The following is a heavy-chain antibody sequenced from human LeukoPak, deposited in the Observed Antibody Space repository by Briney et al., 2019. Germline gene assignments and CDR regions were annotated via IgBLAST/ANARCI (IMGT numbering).Heavy chain of an antibody. Sequence: ASVKVSCKASGGTFSSYAISWVRQAPGQGLEWMGRIIPIFGTANYAQKFQGRVTITTDESTSTAYMELSSLRSEDTAVYYCARGPPVIVVGVEYNWFDPWGQGTLVTVSS. D-gene: IGHD3-22*01. J-gene: IGHJ5*02. CDR2: IIPIFGTA. CDR3: ARGPPVIVVGVEYNWFDP. CDR1: GGTFSSYA. V-gene: IGHV1-69*05.